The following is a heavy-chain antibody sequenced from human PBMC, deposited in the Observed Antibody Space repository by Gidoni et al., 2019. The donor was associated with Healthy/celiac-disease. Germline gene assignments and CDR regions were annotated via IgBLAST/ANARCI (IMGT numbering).Heavy chain of an antibody. J-gene: IGHJ4*02. CDR3: ARPQMDTAMVNDY. CDR2: IYPGHSDT. D-gene: IGHD5-18*01. Sequence: EVQLVQSGAGAIKPGESVKISCKRYGSSLTSYWTGWVRQMPGKGLEWMGIIYPGHSDTRYSPSFQGQVTISADKSISTAYLQWSSLKASDTAMYYCARPQMDTAMVNDYWGQGTLVTVSS. CDR1: GSSLTSYW. V-gene: IGHV5-51*01.